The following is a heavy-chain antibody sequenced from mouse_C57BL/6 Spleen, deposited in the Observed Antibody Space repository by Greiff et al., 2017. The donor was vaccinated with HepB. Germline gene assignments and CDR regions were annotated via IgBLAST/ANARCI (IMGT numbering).Heavy chain of an antibody. CDR1: GYTFTNYW. D-gene: IGHD2-3*01. Sequence: VQVVESGAELVRPGTSVKMSCKASGYTFTNYWIGWAKQRPGHGLEWIGDIYPGGGYTNYNEKFKGKATLTADKSSSTAYMQFSSLTSEDSAIYYCARQDGYHWYFDVWGTGTTVTVSS. J-gene: IGHJ1*03. CDR3: ARQDGYHWYFDV. V-gene: IGHV1-63*01. CDR2: IYPGGGYT.